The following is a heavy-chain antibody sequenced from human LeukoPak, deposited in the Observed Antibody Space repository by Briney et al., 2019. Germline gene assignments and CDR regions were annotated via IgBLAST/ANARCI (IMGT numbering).Heavy chain of an antibody. D-gene: IGHD1-20*01. J-gene: IGHJ3*02. CDR3: ARARRPYNSDAFDI. Sequence: PGGSLRLSCAASGFNFSDYYMSWVRQAPGKGLEWVSHISSSGRTIYYADSVKGPFTISRDNAGASLYLQMNSLRAEDTAVYYCARARRPYNSDAFDIWGQGTMVTVSS. CDR2: ISSSGRTI. V-gene: IGHV3-11*01. CDR1: GFNFSDYY.